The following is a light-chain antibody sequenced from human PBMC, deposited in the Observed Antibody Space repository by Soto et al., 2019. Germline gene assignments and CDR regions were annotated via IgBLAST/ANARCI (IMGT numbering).Light chain of an antibody. CDR1: QSVTSNF. Sequence: ENVLTQSPGTLSLSPGEKATLSCRASQSVTSNFLIWYQQKPGQAPGLLIYGASTRATGIPDRFSGSGSGTDFTLTISRLEPEEFAVYYCQQYGGSPYTFGQGTTLEIK. J-gene: IGKJ2*01. CDR2: GAS. V-gene: IGKV3-20*01. CDR3: QQYGGSPYT.